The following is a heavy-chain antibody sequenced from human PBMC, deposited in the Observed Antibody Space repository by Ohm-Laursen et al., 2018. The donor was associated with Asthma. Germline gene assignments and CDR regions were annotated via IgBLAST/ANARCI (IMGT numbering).Heavy chain of an antibody. Sequence: SDTLSLTCTVSGGSISSGNNYWSWIRQHPGKGLEWIGFIYYSGTTYYNPSLKSRVTISVDTSKNQFSLKLSSVTAADTAVYYCARFSSGWYSFDYWGQGTLVTVSS. V-gene: IGHV4-31*03. J-gene: IGHJ4*02. D-gene: IGHD6-19*01. CDR1: GGSISSGNNY. CDR3: ARFSSGWYSFDY. CDR2: IYYSGTT.